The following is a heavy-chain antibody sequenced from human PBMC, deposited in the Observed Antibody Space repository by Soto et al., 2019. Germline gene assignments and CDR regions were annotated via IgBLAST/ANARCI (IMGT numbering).Heavy chain of an antibody. CDR3: APQYDPPGAFDL. CDR1: GYTLTELS. V-gene: IGHV1-24*01. J-gene: IGHJ3*01. Sequence: ASVKVSCKVSGYTLTELSMHWVRQAPGKGLEWMGGFDPEDGETIYAQKFQGRVTMTEDTSTDTAYMELSSLRSEDTAVYYCAPQYDPPGAFDLWGQGTMVTVSS. D-gene: IGHD3-16*01. CDR2: FDPEDGET.